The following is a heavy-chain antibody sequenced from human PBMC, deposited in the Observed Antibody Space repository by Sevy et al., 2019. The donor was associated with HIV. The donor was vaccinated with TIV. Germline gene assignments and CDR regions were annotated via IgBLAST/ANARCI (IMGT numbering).Heavy chain of an antibody. J-gene: IGHJ4*02. CDR3: AKDQGDYVWGTFRDY. V-gene: IGHV3-23*01. CDR1: GFTFSIYA. Sequence: GGSLRLSCAASGFTFSIYAMSWVRQAPGKGLEWVSGLSGSGGSTYCTDSVKGRFTISRDNSKNTLYLQTNSLRAEDTAVYYCAKDQGDYVWGTFRDYWGQGTLVTVSS. CDR2: LSGSGGST. D-gene: IGHD3-16*02.